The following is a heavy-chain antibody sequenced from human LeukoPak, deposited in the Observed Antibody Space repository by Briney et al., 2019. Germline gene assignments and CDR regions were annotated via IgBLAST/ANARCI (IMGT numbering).Heavy chain of an antibody. CDR1: GGSISSYY. Sequence: PSETLSLTCTVSGGSISSYYWSWIRQPLGKGLEWIGYIYYSGSTNYNPSLKSRVTISVDTSKNQFSLKLSSVTAADTAVYYCASSYYDILTGYYNPVNWFDPWGQGTLVTVSS. CDR3: ASSYYDILTGYYNPVNWFDP. D-gene: IGHD3-9*01. V-gene: IGHV4-59*01. J-gene: IGHJ5*02. CDR2: IYYSGST.